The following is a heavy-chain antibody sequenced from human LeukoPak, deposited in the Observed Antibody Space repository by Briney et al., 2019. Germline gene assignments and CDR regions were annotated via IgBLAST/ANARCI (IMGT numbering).Heavy chain of an antibody. Sequence: KTSETLSLTCTVSGGSISSNNYFWGWIRQPPGKGLEWIATISFDGRTYYNPSLTSRVTISVDTSKNQFSLRLSSVTAADTAVYYCARGLRGSSYYFDYWGQGTLVTVSS. CDR2: ISFDGRT. CDR3: ARGLRGSSYYFDY. J-gene: IGHJ4*02. D-gene: IGHD6-13*01. V-gene: IGHV4-39*01. CDR1: GGSISSNNYF.